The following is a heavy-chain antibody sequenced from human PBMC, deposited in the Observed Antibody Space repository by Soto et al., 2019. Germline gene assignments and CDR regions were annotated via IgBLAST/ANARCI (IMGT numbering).Heavy chain of an antibody. J-gene: IGHJ5*02. D-gene: IGHD4-17*01. V-gene: IGHV4-59*01. Sequence: SETLSLTCTVSGGSISSYYWSWIRQPPGKGLEWIGYIYYSGSTNYNPSLKSRVTISVDTSKNQFSLKLSSVTAADTAVYYCARDRYGSNWFDPWGQGTLVTVSS. CDR2: IYYSGST. CDR3: ARDRYGSNWFDP. CDR1: GGSISSYY.